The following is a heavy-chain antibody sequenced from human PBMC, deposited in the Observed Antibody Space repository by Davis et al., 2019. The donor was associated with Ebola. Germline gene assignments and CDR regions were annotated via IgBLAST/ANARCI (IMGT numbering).Heavy chain of an antibody. J-gene: IGHJ4*02. D-gene: IGHD1-1*01. CDR2: INPHNGNT. Sequence: AASVTVSRKASGYNFNVYYMIWVRQAPGQGSEWMGWINPHNGNTNYAQSVQGRVTMTTDTSTSTAYMEVGSLRSDDTAVYYCSRAQFPTTSDHWGQGTLVTVSS. V-gene: IGHV1-18*04. CDR1: GYNFNVYY. CDR3: SRAQFPTTSDH.